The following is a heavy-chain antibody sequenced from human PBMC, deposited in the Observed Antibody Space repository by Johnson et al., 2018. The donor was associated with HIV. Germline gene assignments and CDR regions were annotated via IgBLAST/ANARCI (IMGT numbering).Heavy chain of an antibody. CDR1: GFTFSSYD. V-gene: IGHV3-13*01. CDR2: IGTAGDK. J-gene: IGHJ3*02. CDR3: ARGSGSYGDAFDI. Sequence: VQLVESGGGVVQPGGSLRLSCAASGFTFSSYDMHWVRQATGKGLEWVSAIGTAGDKYYPGSVKGRFTISRENAKNSLYLQMNSLRAGDTAVYYCARGSGSYGDAFDIWGQGTMVTVSS. D-gene: IGHD1-26*01.